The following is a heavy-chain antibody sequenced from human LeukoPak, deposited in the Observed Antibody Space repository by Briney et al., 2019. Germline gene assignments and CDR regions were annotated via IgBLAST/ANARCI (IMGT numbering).Heavy chain of an antibody. CDR1: GFTFRSHS. CDR2: ISSSGSGT. D-gene: IGHD6-13*01. J-gene: IGHJ4*02. CDR3: GKGGSSWSRWDY. V-gene: IGHV3-23*01. Sequence: GGSLRLSCATSGFTFRSHSINWVRQAPGKGLEWVSTISSSGSGTYYADSVKGRFTISRDNSNNALFLQMNSPSAEDTAVYFCGKGGSSWSRWDYWGQGTLVTVSS.